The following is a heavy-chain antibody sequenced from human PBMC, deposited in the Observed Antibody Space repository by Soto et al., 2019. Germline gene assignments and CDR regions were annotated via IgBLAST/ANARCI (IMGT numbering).Heavy chain of an antibody. D-gene: IGHD3-10*01. J-gene: IGHJ6*02. CDR2: INHSGST. Sequence: SETLCLTCAVYGGSFSGYYWSWIRQPPGKGLEWIGEINHSGSTNYNPSLKSRVTISVDTSKNQFSLKLSSVTAADTAVYYGARGRFTMGRGVIVYYYYYGMDVWGQGTTVTVS. CDR3: ARGRFTMGRGVIVYYYYYGMDV. CDR1: GGSFSGYY. V-gene: IGHV4-34*01.